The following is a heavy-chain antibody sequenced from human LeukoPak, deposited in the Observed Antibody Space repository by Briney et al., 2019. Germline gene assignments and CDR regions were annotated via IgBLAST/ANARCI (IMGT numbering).Heavy chain of an antibody. CDR3: ARHLFSGSYPHDY. J-gene: IGHJ4*02. CDR2: IYSGGST. CDR1: GFTVSSNY. Sequence: PGGSLRLSCAASGFTVSSNYMSWVRQAPGKGLEWVSVIYSGGSTYYADSVKGRFTISRDNSKNTLYLQMNSLRAEDTAVYYCARHLFSGSYPHDYWGQGTLVTVSS. V-gene: IGHV3-66*04. D-gene: IGHD1-26*01.